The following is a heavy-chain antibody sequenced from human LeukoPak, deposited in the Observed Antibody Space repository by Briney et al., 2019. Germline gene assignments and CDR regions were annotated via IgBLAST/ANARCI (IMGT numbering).Heavy chain of an antibody. CDR2: IIPILGIA. CDR3: ASLPDIVVVPAATGLFDY. V-gene: IGHV1-69*04. Sequence: GASVKVSCKASGGTFSSYAISWVRQAPGQGLEWMGRIIPILGIANYAQKFQGRVTITPDKSTSTAYMELSSLRSEDTAVYYCASLPDIVVVPAATGLFDYWGQGTLVTVSS. CDR1: GGTFSSYA. J-gene: IGHJ4*02. D-gene: IGHD2-2*01.